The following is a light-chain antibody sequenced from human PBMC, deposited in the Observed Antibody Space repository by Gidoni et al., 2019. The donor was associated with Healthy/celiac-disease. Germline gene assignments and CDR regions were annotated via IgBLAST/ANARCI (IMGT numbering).Light chain of an antibody. Sequence: EIVLTQSPSTLSLSPGESATLSCRASQSVSSSYLAWYQQKPGQAPRLLIYGASSRATGIPERFSGSGSGTDFTLTISRLEPEDFAVYYCQQYGSSRGFTFGPGTKVDIK. CDR3: QQYGSSRGFT. J-gene: IGKJ3*01. V-gene: IGKV3-20*01. CDR1: QSVSSSY. CDR2: GAS.